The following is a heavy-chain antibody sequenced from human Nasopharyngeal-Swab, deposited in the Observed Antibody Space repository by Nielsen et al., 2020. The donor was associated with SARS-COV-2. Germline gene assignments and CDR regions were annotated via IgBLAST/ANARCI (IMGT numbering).Heavy chain of an antibody. CDR1: GFAFNIYT. CDR3: TRDTPAMFAY. D-gene: IGHD2-15*01. CDR2: ISSTGDYI. J-gene: IGHJ4*02. Sequence: GESLKISCAASGFAFNIYTMNWVRQAPGKGLEWVSAISSTGDYIYYAASVKGRFTISRDNAKNSVYLQMNSLRVEDTALYYCTRDTPAMFAYWGQGTLVSVSS. V-gene: IGHV3-21*01.